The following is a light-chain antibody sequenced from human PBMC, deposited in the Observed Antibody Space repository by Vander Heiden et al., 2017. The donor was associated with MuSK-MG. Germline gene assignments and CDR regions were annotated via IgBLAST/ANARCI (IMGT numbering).Light chain of an antibody. V-gene: IGKV1-5*01. J-gene: IGKJ1*01. CDR3: QHDNRFPVT. CDR1: QSISKW. Sequence: DIQMTQSPSTLSASVGDRVTITCRVSQSISKWMAWYQQKQGEAPKLLIYDASSLEKGVPSRFSDYGFGAEFRLTINSLQPDDVATYYCQHDNRFPVTFGQGTKVEIK. CDR2: DAS.